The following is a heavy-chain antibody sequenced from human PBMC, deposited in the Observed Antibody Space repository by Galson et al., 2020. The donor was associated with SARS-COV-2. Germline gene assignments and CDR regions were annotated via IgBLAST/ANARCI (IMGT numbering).Heavy chain of an antibody. CDR1: GFTLSRYE. V-gene: IGHV3-48*03. CDR2: ISHYGRDYVT. J-gene: IGHJ5*02. D-gene: IGHD2-15*01. CDR3: ARDTGGVAVYH. Sequence: GGSLRLSCVASGFTLSRYEMNWIRQTPGKGLEWVAFISHYGRDYVTYYADSVKGRFTISRDDAKNSLYLQINSLRVEDTALYYCARDTGGVAVYHWGQGTLGTVSS.